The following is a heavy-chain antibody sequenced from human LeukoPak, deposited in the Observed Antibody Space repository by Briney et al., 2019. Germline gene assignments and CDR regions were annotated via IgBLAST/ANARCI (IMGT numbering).Heavy chain of an antibody. Sequence: PSETLSLXCAVSGYSISSGYYWGWIRQPPGKGLEWIGSIYHSGSTYYNLSRKSRVTISVDTSKNQFSLKLSSVTAADTAVYYCARRNTMVRGVIPQRGRFDYWGQGTLVTVSS. CDR3: ARRNTMVRGVIPQRGRFDY. V-gene: IGHV4-38-2*01. CDR2: IYHSGST. D-gene: IGHD3-10*01. J-gene: IGHJ4*02. CDR1: GYSISSGYY.